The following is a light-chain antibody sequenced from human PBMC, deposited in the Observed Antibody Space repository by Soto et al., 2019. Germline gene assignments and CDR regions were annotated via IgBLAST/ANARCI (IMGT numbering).Light chain of an antibody. CDR1: SSDVGTYNF. CDR3: SSYSSTSTPWV. CDR2: EVS. Sequence: SALTQPASVSGSPGQSITISCTGTSSDVGTYNFVSWYQQHPGKAPKLMIYEVSSRPSGVSNRFSGYKSGTTASLTISGLQAEDEADYYCSSYSSTSTPWVFGGGTKLTVL. J-gene: IGLJ3*02. V-gene: IGLV2-14*01.